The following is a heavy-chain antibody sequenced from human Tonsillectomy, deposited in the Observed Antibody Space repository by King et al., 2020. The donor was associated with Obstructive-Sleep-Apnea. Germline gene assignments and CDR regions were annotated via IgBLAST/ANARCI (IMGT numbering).Heavy chain of an antibody. CDR3: ARSTGTSDYYYGMDV. D-gene: IGHD4-11*01. CDR2: IDPSDSYT. CDR1: GYSFTSYW. V-gene: IGHV5-10-1*01. J-gene: IGHJ6*04. Sequence: QLVQSGAEVKKPGASLRISCKGSGYSFTSYWISWVRQMPGKGLEWMGRIDPSDSYTNYSPSFQGHVTISADKSISTAYLQWSSLKASDTAMYYCARSTGTSDYYYGMDVWGKGTTVTVSS.